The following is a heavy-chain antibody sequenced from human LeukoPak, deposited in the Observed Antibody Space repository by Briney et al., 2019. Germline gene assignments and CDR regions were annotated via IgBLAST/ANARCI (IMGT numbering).Heavy chain of an antibody. D-gene: IGHD1-20*01. CDR3: ARDQYNWNY. Sequence: SQTLSLTCTVSGGSISSGSYYWSWIRQPAGKGLEWIGRIYTSGSTNYNPSLKSRVTISVDTSKNQFSLKLSSVTAADTAVYYCARDQYNWNYWGQGTLVTVSS. J-gene: IGHJ4*02. V-gene: IGHV4-61*02. CDR1: GGSISSGSYY. CDR2: IYTSGST.